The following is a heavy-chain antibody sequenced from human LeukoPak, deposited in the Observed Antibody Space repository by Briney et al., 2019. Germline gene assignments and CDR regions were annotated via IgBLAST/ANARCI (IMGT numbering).Heavy chain of an antibody. Sequence: QSGGSLRLSCAGFGFTFNSYAMTWVRQAPGKGLKRVSGISGSGGTTYYADSVKGRFTISRDNFNNTLYLQMNSMRVEDTALYFCAKGVVDYYDSSGYYPSDLWGQGTLVTVSS. CDR1: GFTFNSYA. J-gene: IGHJ5*02. CDR2: ISGSGGTT. CDR3: AKGVVDYYDSSGYYPSDL. V-gene: IGHV3-23*01. D-gene: IGHD3-22*01.